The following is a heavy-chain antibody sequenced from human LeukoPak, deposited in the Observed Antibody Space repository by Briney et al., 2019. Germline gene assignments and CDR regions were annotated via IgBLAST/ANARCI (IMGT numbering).Heavy chain of an antibody. J-gene: IGHJ3*02. CDR3: AKVLQNYYGDRNAFDI. CDR1: GFTFSSYA. Sequence: PGGSLRLSCAASGFTFSSYAMSWVRQAPGKGLEWVSAISGSGGSTYYADSVKGRFTISRDNSKNTLYLQMNSLRAEDTAVYYCAKVLQNYYGDRNAFDIWGQGTMVTVSS. CDR2: ISGSGGST. D-gene: IGHD4-17*01. V-gene: IGHV3-23*01.